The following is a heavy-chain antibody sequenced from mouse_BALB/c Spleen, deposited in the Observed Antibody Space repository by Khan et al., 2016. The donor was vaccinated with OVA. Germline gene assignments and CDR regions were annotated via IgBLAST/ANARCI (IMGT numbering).Heavy chain of an antibody. CDR2: ISSGGHHT. J-gene: IGHJ4*01. CDR1: GFTFSSYA. D-gene: IGHD2-2*01. V-gene: IGHV5-9-3*01. Sequence: EVELVESGGGLVKPGGSLKLSCSASGFTFSSYAMFWVRQTPEKRLEWVATISSGGHHTFYPDSLKGRFTISRDNAKNTLYLQMSSLRSEDTAMFYCARSLVDYHALDYWGQGTSVTVSS. CDR3: ARSLVDYHALDY.